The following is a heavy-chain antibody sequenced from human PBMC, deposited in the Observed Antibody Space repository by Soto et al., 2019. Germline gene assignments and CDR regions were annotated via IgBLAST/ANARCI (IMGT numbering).Heavy chain of an antibody. CDR2: IYPGDSDT. CDR3: ARGKQWPHGAFDI. Sequence: PGESLKISCKGSGYSFTSYWIGWVRQIPGKGLEWMGIIYPGDSDTRYSPSFQGQVTISADKSISTAYLQWSSPKASDTAMYYCARGKQWPHGAFDIWGQGTMVTVSS. V-gene: IGHV5-51*01. D-gene: IGHD6-19*01. CDR1: GYSFTSYW. J-gene: IGHJ3*02.